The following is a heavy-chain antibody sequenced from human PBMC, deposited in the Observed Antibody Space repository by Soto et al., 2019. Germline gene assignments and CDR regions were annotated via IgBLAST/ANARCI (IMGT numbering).Heavy chain of an antibody. Sequence: EVQLLESGGGLVQPGGSLRLSCAASGFTFSSYAMSWVRQAPGKGLEWVSAISGSGGSTYYADSVKGRFTISRDNSTNTLYLQKNRLRAEDTAVYYCAKDGVTYYAILTGYSLPFDYWGQGNLFTVSS. J-gene: IGHJ4*02. CDR1: GFTFSSYA. CDR2: ISGSGGST. CDR3: AKDGVTYYAILTGYSLPFDY. D-gene: IGHD3-9*01. V-gene: IGHV3-23*01.